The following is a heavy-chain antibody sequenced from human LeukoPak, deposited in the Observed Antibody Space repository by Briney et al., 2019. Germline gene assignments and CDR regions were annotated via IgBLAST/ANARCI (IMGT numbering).Heavy chain of an antibody. CDR3: ARGPSISAHIVVVTAIHFDY. D-gene: IGHD2-21*02. Sequence: ASVKVSCKASGYTFTSYDINWVRQATGQGLEWMGWMNPNSGNTGYAQKFQGRVTMARNTSISTAYMELSSLRSEDTAVYYCARGPSISAHIVVVTAIHFDYWGQGTLVTVSS. J-gene: IGHJ4*02. V-gene: IGHV1-8*01. CDR2: MNPNSGNT. CDR1: GYTFTSYD.